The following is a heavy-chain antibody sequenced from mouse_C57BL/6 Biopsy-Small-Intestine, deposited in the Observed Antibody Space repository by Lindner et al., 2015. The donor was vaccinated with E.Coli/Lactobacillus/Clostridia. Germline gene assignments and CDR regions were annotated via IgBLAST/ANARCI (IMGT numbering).Heavy chain of an antibody. CDR2: IWAGGST. J-gene: IGHJ4*01. V-gene: IGHV2-9*01. CDR1: GFSLTSYG. D-gene: IGHD4-1*01. Sequence: VQLQESWTCPGGALTEPVHHFALSLGFSLTSYGVHWVRSLQERVWSGWELIWAGGSTNYNSALMSRLSISKDNSKSQVFLKMNSLQTDDTAMYYCAKLSGTEYAMDYWGQGTSVTVSS. CDR3: AKLSGTEYAMDY.